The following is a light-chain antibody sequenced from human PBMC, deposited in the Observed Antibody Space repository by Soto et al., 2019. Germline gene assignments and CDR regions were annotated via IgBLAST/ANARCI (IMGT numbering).Light chain of an antibody. CDR1: QSLLHSNGYNY. CDR2: LGS. J-gene: IGKJ4*01. V-gene: IGKV2-28*01. CDR3: MQSIQLPLT. Sequence: EIVMTQSPLSLPVIPGEPASISCRSSQSLLHSNGYNYLDWYLQKPGQSPQLLIYLGSNRASGVPDRLSGIGSGTDFTLKISRVEAEDVGIYYCMQSIQLPLTFGGGTKVEIK.